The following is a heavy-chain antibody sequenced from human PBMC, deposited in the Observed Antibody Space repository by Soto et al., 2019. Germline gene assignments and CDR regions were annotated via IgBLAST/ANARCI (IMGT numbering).Heavy chain of an antibody. D-gene: IGHD3-10*01. CDR3: AKGQRGRRGISRSNY. V-gene: IGHV3-23*01. CDR1: GFTFSSYA. Sequence: GGSLRLSCAASGFTFSSYAMSWVRQAPGKGLEWVSAISGSGGSTYYADSVKGRFTISRDNSKNTLYLQMNSLRAEDTAVYYCAKGQRGRRGISRSNYWGQGTLVTVSS. CDR2: ISGSGGST. J-gene: IGHJ4*02.